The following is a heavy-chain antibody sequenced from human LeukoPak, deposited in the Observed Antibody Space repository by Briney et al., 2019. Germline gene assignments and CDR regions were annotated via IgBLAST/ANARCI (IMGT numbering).Heavy chain of an antibody. J-gene: IGHJ6*02. Sequence: GGSLRLSCAASGFTFSSYSMNWVRQAPGKGLEWVSSISSSSSYIYYADSVKGRFTISRDNAKNSLYLQMNSLRAEDTAVYYCARDGYYDILTGYPAEYYYGMDVWGQGTTVTVSS. CDR2: ISSSSSYI. CDR1: GFTFSSYS. D-gene: IGHD3-9*01. V-gene: IGHV3-21*01. CDR3: ARDGYYDILTGYPAEYYYGMDV.